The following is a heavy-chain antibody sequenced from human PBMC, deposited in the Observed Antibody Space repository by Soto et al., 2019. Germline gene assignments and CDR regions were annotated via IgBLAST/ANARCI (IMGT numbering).Heavy chain of an antibody. J-gene: IGHJ3*02. CDR1: GGTFSSYT. D-gene: IGHD6-19*01. CDR2: IIPILGIA. Sequence: SVKVSCKASGGTFSSYTSSWVRQAPGQGLEWMGRIIPILGIANYAQKFQGRVTITADKSTSTAYMELSSLRSEDTAVYYCAVLAVAAQRYAFDIWGQGTMVTVSS. V-gene: IGHV1-69*02. CDR3: AVLAVAAQRYAFDI.